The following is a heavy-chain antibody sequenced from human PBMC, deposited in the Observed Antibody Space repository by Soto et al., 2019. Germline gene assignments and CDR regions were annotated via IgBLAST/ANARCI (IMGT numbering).Heavy chain of an antibody. D-gene: IGHD6-13*01. CDR1: GFSFSAYA. J-gene: IGHJ4*02. CDR3: AKDAAGRVAARFER. CDR2: LTDSGDST. V-gene: IGHV3-23*01. Sequence: PGGSLRLSCAASGFSFSAYAMAWVRQAPGKGLDWVSSLTDSGDSTYYSDAVKGRFTISRDNSKNTVFLHLNSLRAEDTAVYYWAKDAAGRVAARFERWGQGSLVTVPS.